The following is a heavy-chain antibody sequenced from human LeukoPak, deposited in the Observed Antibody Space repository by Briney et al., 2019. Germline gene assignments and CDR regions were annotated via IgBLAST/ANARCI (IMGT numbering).Heavy chain of an antibody. Sequence: PSETLSLTCTVSGGFIRSYYWSWVRQPPGKGLEWIGYIYHSGSTNYNPSLKSRVNLSVDMAKNQISLKMSSVTAADTAVYYCARSRVWSDYWGYFDYWGQGILVTVSS. V-gene: IGHV4-59*01. CDR3: ARSRVWSDYWGYFDY. D-gene: IGHD3-3*01. CDR1: GGFIRSYY. CDR2: IYHSGST. J-gene: IGHJ4*02.